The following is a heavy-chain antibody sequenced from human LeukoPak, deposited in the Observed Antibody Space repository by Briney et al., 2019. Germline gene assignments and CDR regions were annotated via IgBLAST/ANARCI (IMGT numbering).Heavy chain of an antibody. CDR1: GGSFSTYY. CDR3: ARQVRPDV. CDR2: IYYTGST. J-gene: IGHJ6*04. Sequence: SETLSLTCAVYGGSFSTYYWNWIRQPPGKGLEWIGYIYYTGSTDYNPSLKSRVTISLDTSKNQFSLRLTSVTAADTAVYYCARQVRPDVWGKGTTVTVSS. V-gene: IGHV4-59*01.